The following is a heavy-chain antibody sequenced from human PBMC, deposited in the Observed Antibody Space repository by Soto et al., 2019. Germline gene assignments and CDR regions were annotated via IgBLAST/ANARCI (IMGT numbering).Heavy chain of an antibody. CDR3: ALGMAVLLGWFEA. D-gene: IGHD2-8*01. J-gene: IGHJ5*02. V-gene: IGHV1-3*01. Sequence: QVQLVQSGAEVKKPGASVRVSCEANGFTFRSYAVHWLRQAPGQRFEWMGWVNAGNGNTKYSQKFQGRLRLTRDTSASASYMELDSLTSEDTSVYFCALGMAVLLGWFEAWGQGTLVTVSS. CDR1: GFTFRSYA. CDR2: VNAGNGNT.